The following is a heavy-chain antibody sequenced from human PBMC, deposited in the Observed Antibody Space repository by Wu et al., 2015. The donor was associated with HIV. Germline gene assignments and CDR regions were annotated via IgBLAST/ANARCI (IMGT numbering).Heavy chain of an antibody. Sequence: QVQLVQSGAEVKKPGASVKVSCKASGQTFIGYYMHWVRQAPGQGLEWMGCINPQSDDTKYAQKFQGRVTMTRDTSTNTAYMELSGLTFDDTAMYYCLTAIDGIVYWGQGPLVTVSS. V-gene: IGHV1-2*02. CDR3: LTAIDGIVY. CDR1: GQTFIGYY. J-gene: IGHJ4*02. D-gene: IGHD5-24*01. CDR2: INPQSDDT.